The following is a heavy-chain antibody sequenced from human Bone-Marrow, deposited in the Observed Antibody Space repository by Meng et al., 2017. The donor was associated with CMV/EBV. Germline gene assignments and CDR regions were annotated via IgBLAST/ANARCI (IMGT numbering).Heavy chain of an antibody. CDR1: GYTFTSYG. V-gene: IGHV1-69*10. CDR3: VLEEGFDN. J-gene: IGHJ4*02. CDR2: FIPVLEVT. D-gene: IGHD6-6*01. Sequence: SVKVSCKASGYTFTSYGISWVRQAPGQGLEYMGGFIPVLEVTYYAQRFQGRVTITADKSTSTANMELSSLRSEDTAVYFCVLEEGFDNWGQGTQVTVSS.